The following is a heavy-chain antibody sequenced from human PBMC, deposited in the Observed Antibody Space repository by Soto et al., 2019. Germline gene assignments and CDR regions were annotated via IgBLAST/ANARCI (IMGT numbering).Heavy chain of an antibody. CDR1: GASIRSGDYY. CDR2: IYYSGST. D-gene: IGHD3-22*01. V-gene: IGHV4-30-4*01. CDR3: ASTAYFDHTGAFDI. Sequence: QVQLQESGPGLVKPSQTLSLTCTVSGASIRSGDYYWSWIRQPPGKGLEWIGYIYYSGSTYYNPSLKSRVTKSADTSKNQFSLKLNSVTAADTAVYYCASTAYFDHTGAFDIWRQGTMVTVSS. J-gene: IGHJ3*02.